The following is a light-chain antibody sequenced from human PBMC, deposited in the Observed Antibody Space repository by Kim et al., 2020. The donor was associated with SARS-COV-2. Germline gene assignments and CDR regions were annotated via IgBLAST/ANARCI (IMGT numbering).Light chain of an antibody. Sequence: PGQSITISCTGTSSDVGSYDLVSWYQQDPGKAPKVMIYEVSKRPSGVSNRFSGSKSGNTASLTISGLQTEDEADYYCCAYAGSHYVCGTGTKVTVL. CDR1: SSDVGSYDL. CDR2: EVS. J-gene: IGLJ1*01. V-gene: IGLV2-23*02. CDR3: CAYAGSHYV.